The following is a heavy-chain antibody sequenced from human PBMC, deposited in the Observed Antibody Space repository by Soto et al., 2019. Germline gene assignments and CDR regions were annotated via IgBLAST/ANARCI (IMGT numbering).Heavy chain of an antibody. CDR3: ARDPGSGSYYGWFDP. CDR2: IYYSGST. D-gene: IGHD3-10*01. V-gene: IGHV4-59*01. J-gene: IGHJ5*02. CDR1: GGSISRYY. Sequence: PSETLSLTSTVSGGSISRYYWNWIRQPPGKGLEWIGYIYYSGSTNYNPSLKSRVTISVDTSKNQFSLKLSSVTAADTAVYYCARDPGSGSYYGWFDPWGQGTLVTVSS.